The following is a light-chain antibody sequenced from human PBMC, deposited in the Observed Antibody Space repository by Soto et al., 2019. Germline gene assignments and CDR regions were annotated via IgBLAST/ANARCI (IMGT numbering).Light chain of an antibody. J-gene: IGLJ3*02. Sequence: QSVLTQSPSASGTPGQRVTISCSGSRSNIGRNFAYWYQHVPGTAPRLLIQRNNERPSGVPDRFSGSKSGTSVSLAISGLRSDDDATYCCAAWDDTLDAQVFGGGTKLTVL. V-gene: IGLV1-47*01. CDR2: RNN. CDR3: AAWDDTLDAQV. CDR1: RSNIGRNF.